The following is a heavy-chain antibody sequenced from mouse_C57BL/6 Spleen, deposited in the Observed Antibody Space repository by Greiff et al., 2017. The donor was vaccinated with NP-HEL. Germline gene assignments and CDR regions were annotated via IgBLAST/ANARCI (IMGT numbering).Heavy chain of an antibody. D-gene: IGHD1-1*01. V-gene: IGHV14-2*01. CDR2: IDPEDGET. CDR3: APYYYGSSYEWYFDV. CDR1: GFNIKDYY. J-gene: IGHJ1*03. Sequence: EVQLQQSGAELVKPGASVKLSCTASGFNIKDYYMHWVKQRTEQGLEWIGRIDPEDGETKYAPKFQGKATITADTSSNTAYRQLSSLTSEDTAVYYCAPYYYGSSYEWYFDVWGTGTTVTVSS.